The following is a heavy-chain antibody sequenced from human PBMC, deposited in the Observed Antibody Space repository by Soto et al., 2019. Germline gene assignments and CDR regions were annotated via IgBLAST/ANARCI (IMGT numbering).Heavy chain of an antibody. D-gene: IGHD6-13*01. CDR1: GCTFTSYD. J-gene: IGHJ5*02. Sequence: QVQLVQSGAEVKKPGASVKVSCKASGCTFTSYDINWVRQATGQGLEWMGWMNPNSGNTAYAQKFQGRVTMTRNTSISTAYMELSSLRSEDTAVYYCARERSAAGTGWFDPWGQGTLVTVSS. CDR2: MNPNSGNT. CDR3: ARERSAAGTGWFDP. V-gene: IGHV1-8*01.